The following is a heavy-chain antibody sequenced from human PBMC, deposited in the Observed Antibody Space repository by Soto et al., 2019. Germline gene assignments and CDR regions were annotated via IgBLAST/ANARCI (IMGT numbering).Heavy chain of an antibody. J-gene: IGHJ4*02. CDR2: IKQDGSEK. CDR3: ARDLYGDCVFDY. D-gene: IGHD4-17*01. CDR1: GLTFSSYW. Sequence: EVQLVESGGGLVQPGGSLRLSCAASGLTFSSYWMSWVRQAPGKGLEWVANIKQDGSEKYYVDSVKGRFTISRDNAKNSLYRQMNSLSAEDTAVYYCARDLYGDCVFDYWGQGSLVTVSS. V-gene: IGHV3-7*01.